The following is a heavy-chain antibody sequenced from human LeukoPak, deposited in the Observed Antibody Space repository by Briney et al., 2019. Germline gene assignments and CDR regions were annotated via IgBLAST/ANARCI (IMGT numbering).Heavy chain of an antibody. CDR1: GYTFTTHW. V-gene: IGHV5-51*01. CDR3: ARQSAAGSWIAFDI. CDR2: IYPGDSDT. Sequence: GESLKISCKGSGYTFTTHWIGWVRQMPGKGLEWMGIIYPGDSDTRYSPSFQGQVTISADKSISTAYLQWSSLKASDTAMYYCARQSAAGSWIAFDIWGQGTMVTVSS. D-gene: IGHD6-13*01. J-gene: IGHJ3*02.